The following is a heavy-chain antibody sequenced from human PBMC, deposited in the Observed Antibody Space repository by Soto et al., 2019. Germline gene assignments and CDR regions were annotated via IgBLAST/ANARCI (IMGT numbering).Heavy chain of an antibody. CDR2: IYYSGST. J-gene: IGHJ6*02. Sequence: PLETLSLTCTVSGGYISSYYLSWIRQPPGKGLEWIGYIYYSGSTNYNPSLKSRVTISVDTSKNQFSLKLSSVTAADTAVYYCARDRTTYGDLYYYYGMDVWGQGTTVTVSS. CDR3: ARDRTTYGDLYYYYGMDV. D-gene: IGHD4-17*01. CDR1: GGYISSYY. V-gene: IGHV4-59*01.